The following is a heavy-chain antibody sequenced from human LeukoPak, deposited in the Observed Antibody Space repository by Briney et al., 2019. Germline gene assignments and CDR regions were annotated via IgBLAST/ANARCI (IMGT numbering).Heavy chain of an antibody. V-gene: IGHV4-59*01. CDR2: IYYSGST. CDR3: ARDKPSSSGWHFDY. J-gene: IGHJ4*02. Sequence: SETLSLTCTVSGGSISSYYWSWIRQPPGKGLEWIGYIYYSGSTNYNPSLKSRVTISVDTSKNQFSLKLSSVTAADTAVYCCARDKPSSSGWHFDYWGQGTLVTVSS. CDR1: GGSISSYY. D-gene: IGHD6-19*01.